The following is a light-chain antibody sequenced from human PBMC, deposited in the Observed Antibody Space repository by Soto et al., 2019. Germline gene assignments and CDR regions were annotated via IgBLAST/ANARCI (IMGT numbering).Light chain of an antibody. J-gene: IGKJ1*01. CDR2: DAS. Sequence: DIQMTQSPSTLSASVGDRVTITCRASQRISSWLAWYQQKPGKAPKLLIYDASSLESGVPSRFSGSGSGTEFTLTISSLQHDDFATYYCQQYNSYLWTFGQGTKVEIK. V-gene: IGKV1-5*01. CDR1: QRISSW. CDR3: QQYNSYLWT.